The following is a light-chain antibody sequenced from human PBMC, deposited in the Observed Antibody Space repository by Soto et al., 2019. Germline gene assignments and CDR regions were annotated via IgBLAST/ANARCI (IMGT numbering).Light chain of an antibody. J-gene: IGKJ4*01. Sequence: EIVLTQSPATLSLSPGERDTLSCRASQSISSHLVWYQQKLGQAPRLLIYDASNRATGIPARFSGSGSGTDFTLTISSLEPEDFAVYYCQQRPNWPLTFGGGTRVEIK. V-gene: IGKV3-11*01. CDR3: QQRPNWPLT. CDR1: QSISSH. CDR2: DAS.